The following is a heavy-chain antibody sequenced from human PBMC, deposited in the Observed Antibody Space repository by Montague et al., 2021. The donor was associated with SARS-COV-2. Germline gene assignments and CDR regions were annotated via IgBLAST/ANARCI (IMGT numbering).Heavy chain of an antibody. D-gene: IGHD3-10*01. V-gene: IGHV4-4*07. Sequence: TNYNPSLKRRVTMSVDTSKNQFSLKLSSVTAADTSVYYCAGGSEISNFYNSGMDVWGQGNTGTV. CDR3: AGGSEISNFYNSGMDV. J-gene: IGHJ6*01. CDR2: T.